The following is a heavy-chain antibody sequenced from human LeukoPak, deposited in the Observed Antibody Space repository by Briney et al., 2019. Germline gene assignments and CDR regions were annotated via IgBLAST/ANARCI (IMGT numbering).Heavy chain of an antibody. CDR3: ARDGVGYDYAWGSYRYHPSQLDY. CDR2: INHSGST. V-gene: IGHV4-34*01. D-gene: IGHD3-16*02. CDR1: GGSFSGYY. Sequence: SETLSLTCAVYGGSFSGYYWSWIRRPPGKGLEWIGEINHSGSTNYNPSLKSRVTISVDTSKNQFSLKLSSVTAADTAVYYCARDGVGYDYAWGSYRYHPSQLDYWGQGTLVTVSS. J-gene: IGHJ4*02.